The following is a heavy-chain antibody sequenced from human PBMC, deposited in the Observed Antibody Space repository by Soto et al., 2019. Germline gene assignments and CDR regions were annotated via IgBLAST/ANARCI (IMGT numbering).Heavy chain of an antibody. D-gene: IGHD2-2*01. J-gene: IGHJ4*02. V-gene: IGHV3-30*18. CDR2: ISYDGSNK. CDR1: GLTFSSYG. Sequence: GGSLRLSCAASGLTFSSYGMHWVRQAPGKGLEWVAVISYDGSNKYYADSVKGRFTICRDNSKNTLYLQMNSLRVEDTAVYYCAKGYHNFDYWGLRTLVTVSS. CDR3: AKGYHNFDY.